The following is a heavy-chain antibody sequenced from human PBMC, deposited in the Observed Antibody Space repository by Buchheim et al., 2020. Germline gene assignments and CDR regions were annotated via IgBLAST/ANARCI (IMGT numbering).Heavy chain of an antibody. Sequence: QVQLVESGGGLVKPGGSLRLSCAASGFTIGGYYMSWIRQAPGKGLEWISFISGDSNYIKYADSVKGRFTISRDNTKNSLYLQMNSLRDEDTAVYYCARSRLGYSYGGRYYYYGMDVWGQGTT. CDR3: ARSRLGYSYGGRYYYYGMDV. J-gene: IGHJ6*02. D-gene: IGHD5-18*01. V-gene: IGHV3-11*05. CDR1: GFTIGGYY. CDR2: ISGDSNYI.